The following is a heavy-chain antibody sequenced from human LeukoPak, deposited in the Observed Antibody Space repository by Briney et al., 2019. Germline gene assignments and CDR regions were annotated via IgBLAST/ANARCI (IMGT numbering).Heavy chain of an antibody. V-gene: IGHV3-7*03. D-gene: IGHD5-24*01. CDR2: IKEDGTET. Sequence: PGGSLRLSCAASGFMFSSNWMSWVRLAPGKGREWVANIKEDGTETYYVDSVKGRFTISRDNAKNSLYLQMNSLRVEDKAVYYCAKEGRSLQTYWGQGTLVNVSS. J-gene: IGHJ4*02. CDR1: GFMFSSNW. CDR3: AKEGRSLQTY.